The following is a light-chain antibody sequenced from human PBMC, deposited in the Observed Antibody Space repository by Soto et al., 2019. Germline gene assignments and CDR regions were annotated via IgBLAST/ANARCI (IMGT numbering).Light chain of an antibody. CDR3: SSYTSSSTPLYV. J-gene: IGLJ1*01. V-gene: IGLV2-14*01. CDR1: SSDVGGYNY. CDR2: DVS. Sequence: QSALTQPASVSGSPGQSITIPCTGTSSDVGGYNYVSWYQQHPGKAPKLMIYDVSYRPSGVSNRFSGSKSGNTASLTISGLQAEDEADYYCSSYTSSSTPLYVFGTGTKLTVL.